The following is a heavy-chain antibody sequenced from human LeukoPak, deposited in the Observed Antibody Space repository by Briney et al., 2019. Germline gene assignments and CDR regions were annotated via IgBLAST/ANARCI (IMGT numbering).Heavy chain of an antibody. CDR2: IRYDGSNK. J-gene: IGHJ4*02. V-gene: IGHV3-30*02. CDR3: AKKSGTSGSYPN. Sequence: GGSLRLSCAASGFTFSTYGMHWVRQAPGKGLEWVALIRYDGSNKYYADSVKGRFTISRDNSKNTLYLQMNSLRAEDTAVYYCAKKSGTSGSYPNWGQGTLVIVSS. CDR1: GFTFSTYG. D-gene: IGHD3-10*01.